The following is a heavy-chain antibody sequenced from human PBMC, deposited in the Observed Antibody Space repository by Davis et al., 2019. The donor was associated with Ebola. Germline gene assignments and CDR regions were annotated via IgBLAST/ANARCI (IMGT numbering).Heavy chain of an antibody. CDR2: INGDGSEK. D-gene: IGHD6-19*01. Sequence: GESLKISCEASGFTFRNYWMSWVRQAPGKGLEWVANINGDGSEKYYVESVRGRLTISRDTAKNTLYLQMNSLRAEDTAVYYCAKDRQWLVGYGMDVWGQGTTVTVSS. CDR3: AKDRQWLVGYGMDV. CDR1: GFTFRNYW. V-gene: IGHV3-7*03. J-gene: IGHJ6*02.